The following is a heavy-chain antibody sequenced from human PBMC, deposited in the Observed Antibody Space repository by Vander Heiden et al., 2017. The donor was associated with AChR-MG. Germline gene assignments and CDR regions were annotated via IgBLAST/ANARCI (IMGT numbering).Heavy chain of an antibody. CDR1: GGSFSGYY. Sequence: QVQLQQWGAGLLKPSETLSLTCAVYGGSFSGYYWSWIRQPPGKGLEWIGEINHSGSTNYNPSLKSRVTISVDTSKNQFSLKLSSVTAADTAVYYCARYYDFWSGYQTKPHYYGMDVWGQGTTVTVSS. V-gene: IGHV4-34*01. D-gene: IGHD3-3*01. CDR3: ARYYDFWSGYQTKPHYYGMDV. CDR2: INHSGST. J-gene: IGHJ6*02.